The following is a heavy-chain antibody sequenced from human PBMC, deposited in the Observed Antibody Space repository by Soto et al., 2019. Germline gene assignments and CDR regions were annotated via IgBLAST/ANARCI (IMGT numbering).Heavy chain of an antibody. J-gene: IGHJ4*02. CDR3: ASEGGYSGYPITMIED. CDR2: IWYDGSNK. Sequence: QVQLVESGGGVVQPGRSLRLSCAASGFTFSSYGMHWVRQAPGKGLEWVAVIWYDGSNKYYADSVKGRFTISRDNSKNTLYLQMNSLRAEDTAVYYCASEGGYSGYPITMIEDWGQGTLVTVSS. CDR1: GFTFSSYG. D-gene: IGHD5-12*01. V-gene: IGHV3-33*01.